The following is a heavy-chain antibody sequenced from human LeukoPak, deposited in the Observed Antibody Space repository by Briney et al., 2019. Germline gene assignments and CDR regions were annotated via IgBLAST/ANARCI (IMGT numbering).Heavy chain of an antibody. V-gene: IGHV4-59*12. CDR1: GGSISSYY. J-gene: IGHJ4*02. CDR2: IYYSGST. D-gene: IGHD3-10*01. Sequence: PSETLSLTCTVSGGSISSYYWSWIRQPPGKGLEWIGYIYYSGSTYYNPSLKSRVTISVDTSKNQFSLKLNSVTAADTAVYYCARDGGYGSGSYRFDYWGQGTLVTVSP. CDR3: ARDGGYGSGSYRFDY.